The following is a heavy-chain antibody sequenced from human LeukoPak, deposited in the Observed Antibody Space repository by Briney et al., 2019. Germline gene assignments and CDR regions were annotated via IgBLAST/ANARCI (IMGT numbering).Heavy chain of an antibody. J-gene: IGHJ3*02. CDR3: ARLAQGELSAFDI. D-gene: IGHD1-26*01. CDR1: GGSISSGGYS. CDR2: IYYSGST. V-gene: IGHV4-30-2*03. Sequence: PSETLSLTCAVSGGSISSGGYSWSWIRQPPGKGLEWIGYIYYSGSTYYNPSLKSRVTISVDTSKNQFSLKLSSVTAADTAVYYCARLAQGELSAFDIWGQGTMVTVSS.